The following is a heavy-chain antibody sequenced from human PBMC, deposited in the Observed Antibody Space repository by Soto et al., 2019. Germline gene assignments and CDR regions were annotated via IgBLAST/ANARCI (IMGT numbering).Heavy chain of an antibody. CDR2: ISGSGGST. CDR1: GFTFSSYA. Sequence: EVQLLESGGGLVQPGGSLRLSCAASGFTFSSYAMSWVRQAPGKGLEWVSAISGSGGSTYYADSVKGRFTISRDNSKNTLYLQMNSLRAEDTAVYYCAKGATNEYQTYYYYYYMDVWGKGTTVTVSS. J-gene: IGHJ6*03. D-gene: IGHD2-2*01. CDR3: AKGATNEYQTYYYYYYMDV. V-gene: IGHV3-23*01.